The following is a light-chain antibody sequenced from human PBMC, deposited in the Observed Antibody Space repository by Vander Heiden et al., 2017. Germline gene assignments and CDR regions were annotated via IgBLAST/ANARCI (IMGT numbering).Light chain of an antibody. CDR2: GNT. Sequence: QSVLTQPPSVSGAPGQRIIISCTVRISNIAAGYGVHWYQQLAVTAPKLLIYGNTNRPSGVPDRFSGSKSGTSASLSITGLQAEDEADYYCQSYDSILSVVFGGGTKLTVL. V-gene: IGLV1-40*01. J-gene: IGLJ2*01. CDR3: QSYDSILSVV. CDR1: ISNIAAGYG.